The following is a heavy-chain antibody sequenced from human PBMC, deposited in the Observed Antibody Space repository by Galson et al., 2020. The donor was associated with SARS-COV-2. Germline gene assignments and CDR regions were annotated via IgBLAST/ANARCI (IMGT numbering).Heavy chain of an antibody. CDR3: ARSGQQLVHSWYYYGMDV. CDR2: ISSSGSTI. Sequence: GGSLRLSCAASGFTFSDYYMSWIRQAPGKGLEWVSYISSSGSTIYYADSVKGRFTISRDNAKNSLYLQMNSLRAEDTAVYYCARSGQQLVHSWYYYGMDVWGQGTTVTVSS. J-gene: IGHJ6*02. CDR1: GFTFSDYY. D-gene: IGHD6-13*01. V-gene: IGHV3-11*01.